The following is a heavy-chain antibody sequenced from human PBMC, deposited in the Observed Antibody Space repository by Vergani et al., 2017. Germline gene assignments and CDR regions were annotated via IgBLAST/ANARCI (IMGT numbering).Heavy chain of an antibody. D-gene: IGHD3-22*01. Sequence: LVESGGGLVQPGGSLRLSCAASGFTFNIYAMSWVRQAPGKGLEWVSGISGSGGFTYYADSVKGRFTISRDNSKNTMFLQMNNLRAEDTAVYYCAKDNVPGYYDSSGYCDYWGQGTLVTVSS. J-gene: IGHJ4*02. CDR2: ISGSGGFT. V-gene: IGHV3-23*04. CDR3: AKDNVPGYYDSSGYCDY. CDR1: GFTFNIYA.